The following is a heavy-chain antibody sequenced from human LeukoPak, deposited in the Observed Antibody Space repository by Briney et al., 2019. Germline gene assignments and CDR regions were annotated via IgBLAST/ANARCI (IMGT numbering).Heavy chain of an antibody. V-gene: IGHV1-2*02. CDR1: GYSFTDYY. D-gene: IGHD3-10*01. J-gene: IGHJ4*02. CDR3: ARGREIHGGSDTKLDDY. Sequence: ASVKVSCKASGYSFTDYYMHWVRQAPGQGLEWMGWISPRSGDKSYAQKFQGRVTMTRDTSINKVDMDLSGLTSDDTAVFYCARGREIHGGSDTKLDDYWGEGTLVTVSS. CDR2: ISPRSGDK.